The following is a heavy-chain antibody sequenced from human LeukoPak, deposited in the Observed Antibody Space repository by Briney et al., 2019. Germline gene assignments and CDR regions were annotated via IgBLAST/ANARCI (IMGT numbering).Heavy chain of an antibody. CDR1: GYTFTSYG. Sequence: ASAKVSCKASGYTFTSYGISWVRQAPGQGLEWMGWISAFNGKTNYAQKLQGRVTMTTDTSTSTAYMELRSLRSDDTAVYYCAREAGDYVWGSYRYGAEYFQHWGQGTLVTVSS. CDR3: AREAGDYVWGSYRYGAEYFQH. J-gene: IGHJ1*01. D-gene: IGHD3-16*02. CDR2: ISAFNGKT. V-gene: IGHV1-18*04.